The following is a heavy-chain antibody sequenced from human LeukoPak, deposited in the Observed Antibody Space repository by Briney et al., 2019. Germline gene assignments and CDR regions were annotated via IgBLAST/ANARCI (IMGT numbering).Heavy chain of an antibody. CDR3: ARHLTTVTSYYYYGMDV. Sequence: PSETLSLTCTVSGGSISSYNWSWIRQPPGKGLEWIGYIYYSGSTNYNPSLKSRVTISVDTSKNQFSLKLSSVTAADTAVYYCARHLTTVTSYYYYGMDVWGQGTTVTVSS. V-gene: IGHV4-59*08. CDR2: IYYSGST. D-gene: IGHD4-11*01. CDR1: GGSISSYN. J-gene: IGHJ6*02.